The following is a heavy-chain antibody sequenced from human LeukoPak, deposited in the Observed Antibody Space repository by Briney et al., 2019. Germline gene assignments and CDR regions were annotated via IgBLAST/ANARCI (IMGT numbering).Heavy chain of an antibody. J-gene: IGHJ4*02. CDR2: ISGSGDTT. CDR3: AKDHIGPRSQTHENYYDGTPHW. V-gene: IGHV3-23*01. Sequence: GGSLRLSCAASGFTFSSYSMNWVRQAPGKGLEWVLTISGSGDTTYSADSVKGRFTISRDNSNNTLYLQMNSLRAEDTAVYYCAKDHIGPRSQTHENYYDGTPHWWGQGTLVAVSS. CDR1: GFTFSSYS. D-gene: IGHD3-16*01.